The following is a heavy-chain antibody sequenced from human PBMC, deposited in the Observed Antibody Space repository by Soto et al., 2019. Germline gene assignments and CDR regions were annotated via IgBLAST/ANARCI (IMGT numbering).Heavy chain of an antibody. D-gene: IGHD5-18*01. J-gene: IGHJ4*02. V-gene: IGHV3-21*01. CDR3: ARDQPGYSYGYGLGY. CDR1: GFTFSSYS. CDR2: ISSSSSYI. Sequence: EVQLVESGGGLVKPGGSLRLSCAASGFTFSSYSMNWVRQAPGKWLEWVSSISSSSSYIYYADSVKGRFTISRDNAKHSLYLQMNSLRAEDTAVYYCARDQPGYSYGYGLGYWGQGTLVTVSS.